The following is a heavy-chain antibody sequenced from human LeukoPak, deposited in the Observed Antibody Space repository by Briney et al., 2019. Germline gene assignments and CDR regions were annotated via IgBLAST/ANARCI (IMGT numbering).Heavy chain of an antibody. J-gene: IGHJ4*02. CDR2: IWYDGSNK. D-gene: IGHD6-6*01. CDR1: GFTFSSYG. Sequence: PGRSLRLSCAASGFTFSSYGMHWVRQAPGKGLEWVAVIWYDGSNKYYADSVKGRFTISRDNSKNTLYLQMNSLRAEDTAVYYCAKDKRYSSSGVDYWGQGTLVTVSS. V-gene: IGHV3-33*06. CDR3: AKDKRYSSSGVDY.